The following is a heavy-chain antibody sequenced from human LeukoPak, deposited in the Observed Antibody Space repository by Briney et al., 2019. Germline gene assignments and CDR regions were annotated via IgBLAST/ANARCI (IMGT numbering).Heavy chain of an antibody. D-gene: IGHD6-6*01. CDR2: IYYSGST. CDR3: ARAARIAPRPYYMDV. J-gene: IGHJ6*03. V-gene: IGHV4-39*07. CDR1: GGSIISTSYY. Sequence: SETLSLTCTVSGGSIISTSYYWGWIRQPPGKGLEWIGSIYYSGSTDYNPSLKSRVTMSVDTSKNQFSLKLTSVTAADTAVYYWARAARIAPRPYYMDVWGTGTTVTVPS.